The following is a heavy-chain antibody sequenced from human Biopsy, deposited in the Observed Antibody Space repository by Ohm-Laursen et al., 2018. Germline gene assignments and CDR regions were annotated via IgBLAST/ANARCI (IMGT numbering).Heavy chain of an antibody. V-gene: IGHV1-18*01. J-gene: IGHJ4*02. D-gene: IGHD4-17*01. Sequence: SVKVSCKSSGYTFTTYGISWVRQAPGQGLEWMGWINTYSGNTNYGKKFHDRVIMTSDMSTSTAYLEHRSLRSDDTAVYYCARDYYPYVDYLKDVPLCDSWGQGTLVTVSS. CDR3: ARDYYPYVDYLKDVPLCDS. CDR1: GYTFTTYG. CDR2: INTYSGNT.